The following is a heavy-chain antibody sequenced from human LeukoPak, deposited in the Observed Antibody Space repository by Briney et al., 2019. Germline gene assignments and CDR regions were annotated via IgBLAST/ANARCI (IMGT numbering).Heavy chain of an antibody. V-gene: IGHV4-30-2*01. D-gene: IGHD2-2*01. Sequence: PSETLSLTCAVSGDSISSGGYSWSWIRQPPGKGLERIGYIYHSGSTYYNPSLKSRVTISVDRSKNQFSLKLTSVTAADTAVYYCARVLSGYCSSTSCYNWFDPWGQGTLVIVSS. CDR3: ARVLSGYCSSTSCYNWFDP. CDR1: GDSISSGGYS. CDR2: IYHSGST. J-gene: IGHJ5*02.